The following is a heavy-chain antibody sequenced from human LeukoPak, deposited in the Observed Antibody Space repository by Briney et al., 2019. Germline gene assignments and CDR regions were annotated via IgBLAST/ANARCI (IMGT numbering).Heavy chain of an antibody. V-gene: IGHV4-34*01. J-gene: IGHJ4*02. CDR2: VNESGGT. D-gene: IGHD5-18*01. CDR3: ARVQETPMGSYFDS. Sequence: PSETLSLTCAVYIDSFSNYHWNWIRQTPAKGLEWIGEVNESGGTNYSPSLESRVTISVDRSKSQFSLKLSSVTAADTAVYRCARVQETPMGSYFDSWGQGTLVTVSS. CDR1: IDSFSNYH.